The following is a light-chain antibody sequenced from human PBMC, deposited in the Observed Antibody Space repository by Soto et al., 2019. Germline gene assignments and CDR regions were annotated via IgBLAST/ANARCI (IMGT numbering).Light chain of an antibody. CDR3: SSYSSSSTFYV. CDR1: SSDIGGFYY. V-gene: IGLV2-14*01. CDR2: QVS. Sequence: QSALTRPASVSGSPGQSITSSCTGTSSDIGGFYYVSWYQHHPGKDPKLMIYQVSNRPSGVSNRFSGSKSGNTASLTISGLQAEDEADHFCSSYSSSSTFYVFGAGTKVTVL. J-gene: IGLJ1*01.